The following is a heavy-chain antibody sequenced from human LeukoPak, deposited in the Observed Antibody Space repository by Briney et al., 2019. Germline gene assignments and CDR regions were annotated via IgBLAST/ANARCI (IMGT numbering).Heavy chain of an antibody. D-gene: IGHD6-13*01. CDR3: ATAPRWLIAAAGFSD. Sequence: SVKVSCKASGGTFSSYAISWVRQAPGKGLEWMGGFDPEDGETIYAQKFQGRVTMTEDTSTDTAYMELSSLRSEDTAVYYCATAPRWLIAAAGFSDWGQGTLVTVSS. CDR1: GGTFSSYA. CDR2: FDPEDGET. V-gene: IGHV1-24*01. J-gene: IGHJ4*02.